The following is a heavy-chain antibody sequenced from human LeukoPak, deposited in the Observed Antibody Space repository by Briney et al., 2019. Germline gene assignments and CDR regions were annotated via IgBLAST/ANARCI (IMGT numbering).Heavy chain of an antibody. D-gene: IGHD3-22*01. CDR1: GFTFSTYG. CDR2: IWSDGSNK. J-gene: IGHJ3*01. Sequence: PGGSLRLSCAASGFTFSTYGMHWVRQAPGKGLEWVAFIWSDGSNKYYADSVKGRYTISRDNSKNTLYLQMNSLRPEDTAVYYCARDYYYDSSGYTPAGDAIAFWGQGTMVTVSS. V-gene: IGHV3-30*02. CDR3: ARDYYYDSSGYTPAGDAIAF.